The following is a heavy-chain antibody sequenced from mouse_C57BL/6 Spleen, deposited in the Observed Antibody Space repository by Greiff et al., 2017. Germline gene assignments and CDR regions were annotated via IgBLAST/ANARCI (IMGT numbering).Heavy chain of an antibody. Sequence: VQLQQPGAELVKPGASVKLSCKASGYTFTSYWMHWVKPRPGQGLEWIGMIHPNSGSTNYNEKFKSKATLTVDKSSSTAYMQLSSLTSEDSAVYYCARSEASGSSFYAMDYWGQGTSVTVSS. J-gene: IGHJ4*01. CDR3: ARSEASGSSFYAMDY. CDR2: IHPNSGST. V-gene: IGHV1-64*01. CDR1: GYTFTSYW. D-gene: IGHD1-1*01.